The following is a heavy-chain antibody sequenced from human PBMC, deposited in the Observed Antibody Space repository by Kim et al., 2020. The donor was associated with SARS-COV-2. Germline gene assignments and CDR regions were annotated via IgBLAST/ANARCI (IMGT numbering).Heavy chain of an antibody. D-gene: IGHD6-6*01. Sequence: AQKFLGRVTMTRDTSTSTVYMELSSLRSEDTAVYYCARDPEYSSSSRDDYWGQGTLVTVSS. V-gene: IGHV1-46*01. J-gene: IGHJ4*02. CDR3: ARDPEYSSSSRDDY.